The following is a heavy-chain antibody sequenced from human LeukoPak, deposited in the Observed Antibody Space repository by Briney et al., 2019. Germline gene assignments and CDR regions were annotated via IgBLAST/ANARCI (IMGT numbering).Heavy chain of an antibody. V-gene: IGHV4-4*07. D-gene: IGHD3-22*01. CDR1: GGSFSGYY. Sequence: SETLSLTCAVYGGSFSGYYWSWIRQPPGKGLEWIGRIHTSGSTNYNPSLKSRVTMSVDTSKNQFSLKLSSVTAADTAVYYCARDRYYYDSSGYYRLDYWGQGTLVTVSS. J-gene: IGHJ4*02. CDR2: IHTSGST. CDR3: ARDRYYYDSSGYYRLDY.